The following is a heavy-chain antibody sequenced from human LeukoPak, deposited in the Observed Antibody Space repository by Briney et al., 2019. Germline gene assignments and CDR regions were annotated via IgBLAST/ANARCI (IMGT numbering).Heavy chain of an antibody. CDR3: AHRPDASGDYYGSGSYFDY. Sequence: SGPTLVNPTQTLTLTCTFSGFSLSTSGVGVGWIRQPPGKALEWLALIYWNDDKRYSPSLKSRLTITKDTSKNQVVLTMTNMDPVDTATYYCAHRPDASGDYYGSGSYFDYWGQGTLVTVSS. J-gene: IGHJ4*02. D-gene: IGHD3-10*01. CDR1: GFSLSTSGVG. CDR2: IYWNDDK. V-gene: IGHV2-5*01.